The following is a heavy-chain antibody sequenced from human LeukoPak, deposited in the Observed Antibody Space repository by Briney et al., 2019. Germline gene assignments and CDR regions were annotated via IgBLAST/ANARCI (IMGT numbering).Heavy chain of an antibody. CDR1: GFTFSSYA. J-gene: IGHJ4*02. CDR3: AKNHDQGFLDY. D-gene: IGHD3-16*01. CDR2: ISGSGGST. Sequence: GGSLRLSCAASGFTFSSYAMSWFRQAPGKGQEWVSAISGSGGSTYYADSVKGRFTISRDNSKNTLYLQMNSLRAEDTAVYYCAKNHDQGFLDYWGQGTLVTVSS. V-gene: IGHV3-23*01.